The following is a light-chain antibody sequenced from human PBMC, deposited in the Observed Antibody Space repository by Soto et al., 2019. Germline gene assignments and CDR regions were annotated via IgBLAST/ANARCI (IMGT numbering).Light chain of an antibody. CDR1: SSNIGSNY. CDR3: AAWDDSLSGGV. CDR2: SNN. J-gene: IGLJ3*02. Sequence: QSVLTQPPSASGTPGQRVTISCSGSSSNIGSNYVYWYQQLPGTAPKLLIYSNNQRPSGVPDRFSGSKSGTLASLAISGLRSEDEADYYCAAWDDSLSGGVFGGGTKLTVL. V-gene: IGLV1-47*02.